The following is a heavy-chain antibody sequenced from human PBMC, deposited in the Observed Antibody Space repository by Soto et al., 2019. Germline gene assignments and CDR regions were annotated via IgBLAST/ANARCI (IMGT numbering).Heavy chain of an antibody. D-gene: IGHD3-22*01. V-gene: IGHV1-18*01. CDR1: GYTFTAYD. J-gene: IGHJ4*02. CDR3: ARDTDYYDSSGYYYPLGY. Sequence: ASVKVSCKTSGYTFTAYDIYWVRQAPGQGLEWMGWIRAYNGDTNYAQKFQTRVTMTTDKPTDTAYMDLRSLTSDDTAVYYCARDTDYYDSSGYYYPLGYWGQGTLVTVSS. CDR2: IRAYNGDT.